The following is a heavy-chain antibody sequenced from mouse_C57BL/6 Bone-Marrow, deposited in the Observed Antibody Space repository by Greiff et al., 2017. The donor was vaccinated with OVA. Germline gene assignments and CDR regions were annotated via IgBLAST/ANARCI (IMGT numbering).Heavy chain of an antibody. V-gene: IGHV3-6*01. CDR2: ISYDGSN. CDR3: AREGPYYYGSSYDYAMDY. D-gene: IGHD1-1*01. Sequence: EVQLQQSGPGLVKPSQSLSLTCSVTGYSITSGYYWNWIRQFPGNKLEWMGYISYDGSNNYNPSLKNRISITRDTSKNQFFLKLNSVTTEDTATYYCAREGPYYYGSSYDYAMDYWGQGTSVTVSS. J-gene: IGHJ4*01. CDR1: GYSITSGYY.